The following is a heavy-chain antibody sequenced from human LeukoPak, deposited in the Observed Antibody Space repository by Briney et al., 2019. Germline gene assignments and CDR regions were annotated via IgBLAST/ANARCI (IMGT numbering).Heavy chain of an antibody. Sequence: PSETLSLTCTVSGGSISSGSYYWSWIRQPAGKGLEWIGRIYTSGSTNYNPSLKSRVTISVDTSKNQFSLKLSSVTAADTALYYCARDGNLGNYDFWSGLYYYYYYYMDVWGKGTTVTVSS. J-gene: IGHJ6*03. CDR3: ARDGNLGNYDFWSGLYYYYYYYMDV. V-gene: IGHV4-61*02. D-gene: IGHD3-3*01. CDR2: IYTSGST. CDR1: GGSISSGSYY.